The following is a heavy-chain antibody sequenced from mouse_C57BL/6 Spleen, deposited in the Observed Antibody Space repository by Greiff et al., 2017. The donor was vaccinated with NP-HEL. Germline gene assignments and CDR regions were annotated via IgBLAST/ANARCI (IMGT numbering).Heavy chain of an antibody. Sequence: QVQLQQSGAELVRPGASVKLSCKASGYTFTDYYINWVKQRPGQGLEWIARIYPGSGNTYYNEKFKGKATLTAEKSSSTAYMQLSSLTSEDSAVYFCAYDGYYDAMDYWGQGTSVTVSS. CDR3: AYDGYYDAMDY. D-gene: IGHD2-3*01. J-gene: IGHJ4*01. V-gene: IGHV1-76*01. CDR1: GYTFTDYY. CDR2: IYPGSGNT.